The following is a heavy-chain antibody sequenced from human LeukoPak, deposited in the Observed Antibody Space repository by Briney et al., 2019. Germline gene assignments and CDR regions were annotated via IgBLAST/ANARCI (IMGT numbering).Heavy chain of an antibody. CDR1: GYTLTELS. J-gene: IGHJ3*02. CDR3: ATLVGATRGEVGGSPKNPPGLSGISGAFDI. Sequence: ASVKVSCKVSGYTLTELSMHWVRQAPGKGLEWMGGFDPEDGETIYAQKFQGRVTMTEDTSTDTAYMELSSLRSEDTAVYYCATLVGATRGEVGGSPKNPPGLSGISGAFDIWGQGTMVTVSS. CDR2: FDPEDGET. V-gene: IGHV1-24*01. D-gene: IGHD1-26*01.